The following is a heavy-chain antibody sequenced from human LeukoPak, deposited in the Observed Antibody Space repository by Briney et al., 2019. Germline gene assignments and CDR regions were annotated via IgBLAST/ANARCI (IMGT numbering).Heavy chain of an antibody. V-gene: IGHV3-21*01. CDR3: ARGAHKRDDYGGFFDY. CDR2: ISSSSSYI. Sequence: GGSLRLSCAASGFTFSSYSMNWVRQAPGKGLEWVSSISSSSSYIYYADSVKGRFTISRDNSKNTLYLQMNSLRAEDTAVYYCARGAHKRDDYGGFFDYWGQGTLVTVSS. CDR1: GFTFSSYS. J-gene: IGHJ4*02. D-gene: IGHD4-23*01.